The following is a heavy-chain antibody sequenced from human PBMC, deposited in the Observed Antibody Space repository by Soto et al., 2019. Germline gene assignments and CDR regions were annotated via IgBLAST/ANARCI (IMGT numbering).Heavy chain of an antibody. Sequence: ASVKVSCKASGYTFTSYYMHWVRQAPGQGLEWMGIINPSGGSTSYAQKFQGRVTMTRDTSTGTVYMELSSLRSEDTAVYYCARAHTRYYYGMDVWGQGTTVTVSS. J-gene: IGHJ6*02. CDR1: GYTFTSYY. CDR2: INPSGGST. CDR3: ARAHTRYYYGMDV. V-gene: IGHV1-46*01. D-gene: IGHD5-18*01.